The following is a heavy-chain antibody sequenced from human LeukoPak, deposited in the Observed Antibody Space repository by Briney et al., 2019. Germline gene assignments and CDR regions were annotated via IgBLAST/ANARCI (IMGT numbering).Heavy chain of an antibody. J-gene: IGHJ4*02. CDR2: ITWNGGIT. Sequence: PGGSLRLSCAASGFPFDNYGMAWVRQAPGKGLEWVSGITWNGGITAYADSVKGRFTISRDNAKNSLYLQMNSLRAEDTALHYCARDGPVAGVELDQWGQGTLVTVSS. CDR1: GFPFDNYG. V-gene: IGHV3-20*04. D-gene: IGHD6-19*01. CDR3: ARDGPVAGVELDQ.